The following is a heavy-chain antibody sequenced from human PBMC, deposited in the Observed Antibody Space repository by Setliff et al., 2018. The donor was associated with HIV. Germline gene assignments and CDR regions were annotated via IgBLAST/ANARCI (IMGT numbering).Heavy chain of an antibody. CDR2: LFYTGST. V-gene: IGHV4-39*07. CDR3: ARHVARFDYYTGGYSVSHFDY. J-gene: IGHJ4*02. CDR1: GDSITSRNYH. D-gene: IGHD3-22*01. Sequence: SETLSLTCAVSGDSITSRNYHWDWVRQPPGKGLEWIGSLFYTGSTSCNPSLKSRVTISGDTSKNQFFLNLTAVTAADTAVYFCARHVARFDYYTGGYSVSHFDYWGQGTQVTVSS.